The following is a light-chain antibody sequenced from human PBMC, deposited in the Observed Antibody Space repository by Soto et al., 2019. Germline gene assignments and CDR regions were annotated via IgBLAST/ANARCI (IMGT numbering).Light chain of an antibody. V-gene: IGKV1-5*01. CDR1: QSISSW. J-gene: IGKJ1*01. CDR3: QQYNRYSPWA. Sequence: DIKMTQSPSTLSAYVGDRVTITCRASQSISSWLAWYQQKPGKAPKLLIYDASSLESGVPSRFSGSGSGTEFTLTISSLQPDDFATYYCQQYNRYSPWAFGQGTKADVK. CDR2: DAS.